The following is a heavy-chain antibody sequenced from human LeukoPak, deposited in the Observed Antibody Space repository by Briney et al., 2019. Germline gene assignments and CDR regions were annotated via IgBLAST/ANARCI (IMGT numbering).Heavy chain of an antibody. Sequence: SETLSLTCTVSGGPISSYYWGWIRQPPGKGLEWIGYIYYSGSTNYNPSLKSRVTISVDTSKNQFSLKLSSVTAADTAVYYCARAYGDIVATIQWGQGTLVTVSS. V-gene: IGHV4-59*01. CDR3: ARAYGDIVATIQ. CDR1: GGPISSYY. D-gene: IGHD5-12*01. CDR2: IYYSGST. J-gene: IGHJ4*02.